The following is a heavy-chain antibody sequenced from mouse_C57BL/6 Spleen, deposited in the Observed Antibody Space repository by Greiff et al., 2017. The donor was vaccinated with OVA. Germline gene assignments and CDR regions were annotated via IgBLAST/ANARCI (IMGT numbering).Heavy chain of an antibody. CDR3: ARRYSKGTWFAY. CDR1: GYTFTSYW. CDR2: IYPGSGST. V-gene: IGHV1-55*01. Sequence: VQLQQSGAELVKPGASVKMSCKASGYTFTSYWITWVKQRPGQGLEWIGDIYPGSGSTNYNEKFKSKATLTVDTSSSTAYMQLSSLTSEDSAVYYCARRYSKGTWFAYWGQGTLVTVSA. D-gene: IGHD2-5*01. J-gene: IGHJ3*01.